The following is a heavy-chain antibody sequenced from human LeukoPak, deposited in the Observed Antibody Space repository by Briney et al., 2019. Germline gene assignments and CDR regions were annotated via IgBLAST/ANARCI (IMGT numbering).Heavy chain of an antibody. CDR2: ISAYNGNT. J-gene: IGHJ6*02. V-gene: IGHV1-18*04. Sequence: ASVKVSCKASGYTFTYYYIHWVRQAPGQGLEWMGWISAYNGNTNYAQKLQGRVTMTTDTSTSTAYMELRSLRSDDTAVYYCARDIVVVPAAITSYYYYDMDVWGQGTTVTVSS. CDR3: ARDIVVVPAAITSYYYYDMDV. D-gene: IGHD2-2*02. CDR1: GYTFTYYY.